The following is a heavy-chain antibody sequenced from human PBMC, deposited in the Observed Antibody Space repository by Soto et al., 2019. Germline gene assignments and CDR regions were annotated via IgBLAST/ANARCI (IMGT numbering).Heavy chain of an antibody. Sequence: QVELQESGPGLVKPSQTLSLTCGVSGGSIKTGGYYWTWIRQYPGKGLEWIGYIYLSGTTWYNPPLNGRVVMSEDLSQNQVSLILTSVTAADTADYYCATTRVYYFYYFDSWGQGIPVTVSS. CDR2: IYLSGTT. V-gene: IGHV4-31*11. J-gene: IGHJ4*02. D-gene: IGHD2-8*01. CDR1: GGSIKTGGYY. CDR3: ATTRVYYFYYFDS.